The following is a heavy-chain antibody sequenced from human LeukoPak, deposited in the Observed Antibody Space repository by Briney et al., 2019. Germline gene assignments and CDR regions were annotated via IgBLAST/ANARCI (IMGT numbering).Heavy chain of an antibody. V-gene: IGHV1-46*01. D-gene: IGHD2-2*01. CDR3: ARDRGYIVVVPAAKGGNWFDP. Sequence: GASVKVSCKASGYTFTGYYMHWVRQAPGQGLEWMGIINPSGGSTSYAQKFQGRVTMTRDTSTSTVYMELSSLRSEDTAVYYCARDRGYIVVVPAAKGGNWFDPWGQGTLVTVSS. J-gene: IGHJ5*02. CDR1: GYTFTGYY. CDR2: INPSGGST.